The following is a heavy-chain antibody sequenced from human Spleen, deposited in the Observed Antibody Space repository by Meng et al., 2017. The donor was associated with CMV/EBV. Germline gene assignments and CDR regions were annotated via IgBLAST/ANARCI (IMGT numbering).Heavy chain of an antibody. CDR3: ARDADYDLGYFQH. Sequence: VSGGSISRSAYYWGWIRQPPGKGLEWIGSIYYSGSTYYNPSLKSRVTMSVDTSKNQFSLRLSSVTAADTAVYYCARDADYDLGYFQHWGQGSLVTVSS. CDR2: IYYSGST. CDR1: GGSISRSAYY. V-gene: IGHV4-39*07. D-gene: IGHD3-3*01. J-gene: IGHJ1*01.